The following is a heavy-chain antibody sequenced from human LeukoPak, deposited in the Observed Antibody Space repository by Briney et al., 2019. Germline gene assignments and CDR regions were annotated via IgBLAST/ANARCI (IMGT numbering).Heavy chain of an antibody. Sequence: ASVKVSCKASGYTFTSYYMHWVRQAPGQGLEWMGIINPSGGSTSYAQKFQGRVTMTRDTSTSTVYMELSSLRSEDTAVYYCARAGSWDYDSSGYYGPHFDYWGQGTLVTVSS. CDR1: GYTFTSYY. CDR2: INPSGGST. CDR3: ARAGSWDYDSSGYYGPHFDY. V-gene: IGHV1-46*01. D-gene: IGHD3-22*01. J-gene: IGHJ4*02.